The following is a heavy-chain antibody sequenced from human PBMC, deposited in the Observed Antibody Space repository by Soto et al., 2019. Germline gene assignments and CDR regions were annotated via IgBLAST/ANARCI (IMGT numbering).Heavy chain of an antibody. Sequence: EVQLVESGGGLVQPGGSLRLSCAASGFIFSDHYMDWVRQAPGKGLEWVGRIRHKPDSYVTEYAASVKRRFTISRDDSEKSLYLQLGSLKTEDTAVYYCVRGPNDYGLVFDSWGQGTLVTVSS. D-gene: IGHD4-17*01. CDR3: VRGPNDYGLVFDS. V-gene: IGHV3-72*01. CDR2: IRHKPDSYVT. J-gene: IGHJ5*01. CDR1: GFIFSDHY.